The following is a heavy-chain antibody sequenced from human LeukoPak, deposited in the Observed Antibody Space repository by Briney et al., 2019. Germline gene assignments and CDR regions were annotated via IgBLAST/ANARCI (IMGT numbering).Heavy chain of an antibody. CDR2: IRYDGSNK. J-gene: IGHJ3*02. CDR1: GVTFSSYW. D-gene: IGHD2-21*01. V-gene: IGHV3-30*02. CDR3: ARDFSPYCGGDCYFDAFDM. Sequence: GGSLRLSCAASGVTFSSYWMSWVRQAPGKGLEWVAFIRYDGSNKYYADSVKGRFTISRDNSKNTLYLQMNSLRAEDTAVYYCARDFSPYCGGDCYFDAFDMWGRGTVVTVSS.